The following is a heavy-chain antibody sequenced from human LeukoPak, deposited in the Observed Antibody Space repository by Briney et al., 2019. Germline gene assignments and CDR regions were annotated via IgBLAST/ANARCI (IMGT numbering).Heavy chain of an antibody. D-gene: IGHD6-19*01. J-gene: IGHJ5*02. CDR1: GFTFSNYG. Sequence: PGGSLRLSCAASGFTFSNYGLHWVRQAPGKGLEWVANIKPDGSDKYYVDSVKGRFTISRDNAKNSLYLQMNSLRGEDTAVYYCVRWYRSGPTVTWGQGTLVTVSS. V-gene: IGHV3-7*04. CDR3: VRWYRSGPTVT. CDR2: IKPDGSDK.